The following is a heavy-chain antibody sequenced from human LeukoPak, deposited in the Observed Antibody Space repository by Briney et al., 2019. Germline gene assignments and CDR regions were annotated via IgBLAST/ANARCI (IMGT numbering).Heavy chain of an antibody. CDR1: GFTFSSYS. V-gene: IGHV3-23*01. Sequence: GGSLRLSCAASGFTFSSYSMNWVRQAPGKGLEWVSAISGSGGSTYYADSVKGRFTISRDNSKNTLYLQMNSLRAEDTAVYYCAKNGRIAAEPDWFDPWGQGTLVTVSS. D-gene: IGHD6-13*01. CDR2: ISGSGGST. CDR3: AKNGRIAAEPDWFDP. J-gene: IGHJ5*02.